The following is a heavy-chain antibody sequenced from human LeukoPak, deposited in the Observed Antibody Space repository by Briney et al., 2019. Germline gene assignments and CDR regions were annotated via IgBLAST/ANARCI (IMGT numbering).Heavy chain of an antibody. V-gene: IGHV5-51*01. D-gene: IGHD3-22*01. CDR1: GYSFTSYW. Sequence: GEALKISCKGSGYSFTSYWSGWVRQMPGKGLEWMGIIYPGDSDTRYSPSFQGQVTISADKSISTAYLQWSSLKASDTAMYYCVLTYYYDSSGYEGTFDYWGQGTLVTVSS. J-gene: IGHJ4*02. CDR3: VLTYYYDSSGYEGTFDY. CDR2: IYPGDSDT.